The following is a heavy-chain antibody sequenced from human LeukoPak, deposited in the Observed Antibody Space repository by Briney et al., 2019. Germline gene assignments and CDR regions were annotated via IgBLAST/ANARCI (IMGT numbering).Heavy chain of an antibody. CDR3: ARTTNMVRAPGYYYGMDV. D-gene: IGHD3-10*01. Sequence: KPSETLSLTCTVSGGSISSSNYYWGWVRQPPGKGLEWIGSIYYSGGTYYNPSLKSRVTISVDTSKNQFSLKLSSVTAADTAVYYCARTTNMVRAPGYYYGMDVWGQGTTVTVSS. J-gene: IGHJ6*02. V-gene: IGHV4-39*07. CDR2: IYYSGGT. CDR1: GGSISSSNYY.